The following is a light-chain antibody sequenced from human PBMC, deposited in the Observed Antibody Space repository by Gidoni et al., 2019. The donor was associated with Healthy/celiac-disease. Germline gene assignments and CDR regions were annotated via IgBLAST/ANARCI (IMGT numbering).Light chain of an antibody. Sequence: GERATLSCRASQSVSSYLAWYQQKPGQAPRLLIYDASNRATGIPARFSGSGSGTDFTLTISSLEPEDFAVYYCQQRSNWPKTITFGQGTRLEIK. CDR3: QQRSNWPKTIT. CDR1: QSVSSY. V-gene: IGKV3-11*01. J-gene: IGKJ5*01. CDR2: DAS.